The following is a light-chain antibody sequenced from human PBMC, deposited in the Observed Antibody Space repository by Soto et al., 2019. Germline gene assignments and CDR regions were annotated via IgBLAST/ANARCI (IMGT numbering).Light chain of an antibody. CDR1: NIGSKS. V-gene: IGLV3-21*02. CDR2: DDS. Sequence: SYVLTQPPSVSVAPGQTATLTCGGNNIGSKSVHWYQQKPRQAPVVVVYDDSDRASETPERFSGSNSGNTATLTISRVEVGDEADYYCQVWDNSDGVLLVFGTGTKLTVL. CDR3: QVWDNSDGVLLV. J-gene: IGLJ1*01.